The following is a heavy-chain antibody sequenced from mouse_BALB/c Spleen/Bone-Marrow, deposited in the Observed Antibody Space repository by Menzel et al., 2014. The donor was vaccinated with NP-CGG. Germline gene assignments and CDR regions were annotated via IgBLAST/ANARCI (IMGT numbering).Heavy chain of an antibody. CDR3: AKNYYYGYVAY. CDR2: INPASSTI. J-gene: IGHJ3*01. V-gene: IGHV4-1*02. Sequence: EVMLVESGGGLVQPGGSLKLSCAASGFDFSRYWMTWVRQAPGKGLEWIGEINPASSTINYTPSLKDKFIFSRDNAKNTLYLQMSKVRSEDTALYYCAKNYYYGYVAYWGQGTLVTVSA. CDR1: GFDFSRYW. D-gene: IGHD1-2*01.